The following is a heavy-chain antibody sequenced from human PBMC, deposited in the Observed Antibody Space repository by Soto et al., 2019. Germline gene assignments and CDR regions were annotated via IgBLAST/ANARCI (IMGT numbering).Heavy chain of an antibody. CDR1: GGSISSSSYY. J-gene: IGHJ3*02. Sequence: SETLSLTCTVSGGSISSSSYYWGWIRQPPGKGLEWIGSIYYSGSTYYNPSLKSRVTISVDTSKNQFSLKLSSVTAADTAVYYCARHRGPRITIFGAVIAHFEIWGQGTMVTVSS. V-gene: IGHV4-39*01. CDR3: ARHRGPRITIFGAVIAHFEI. D-gene: IGHD3-3*01. CDR2: IYYSGST.